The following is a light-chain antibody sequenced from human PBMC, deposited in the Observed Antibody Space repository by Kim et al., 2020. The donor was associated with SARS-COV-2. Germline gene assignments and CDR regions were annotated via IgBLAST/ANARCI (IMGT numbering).Light chain of an antibody. CDR3: SSYAGNSLV. V-gene: IGLV2-8*01. J-gene: IGLJ2*01. CDR2: ELT. CDR1: SSDVGGYNF. Sequence: QSALTQPPSASGSLGQSVTISCTGTSSDVGGYNFVSWYQQHPGKAPKVVIYELTKRPSVVPDRFSGSKSGNTASLTVSGLQAEDEADYHCSSYAGNSLVFGGGTQLTVL.